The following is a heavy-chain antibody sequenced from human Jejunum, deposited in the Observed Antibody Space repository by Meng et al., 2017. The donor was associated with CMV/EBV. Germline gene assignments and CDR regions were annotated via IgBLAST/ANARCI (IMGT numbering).Heavy chain of an antibody. D-gene: IGHD2-21*01. Sequence: SGFTVSGSAIHWVRQASGKGLEWVGRIRSKANSYATVYAATMKGRFTISRDDSENTAYLQMNSLKTEDTAVYYCARDSIASALDYWGQGVLVTVSS. CDR1: GFTVSGSA. J-gene: IGHJ4*02. CDR3: ARDSIASALDY. CDR2: IRSKANSYAT. V-gene: IGHV3-73*01.